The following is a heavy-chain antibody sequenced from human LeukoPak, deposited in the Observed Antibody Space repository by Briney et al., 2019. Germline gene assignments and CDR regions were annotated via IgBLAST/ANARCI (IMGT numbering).Heavy chain of an antibody. V-gene: IGHV3-66*01. Sequence: PGGSLRLSCAASEFTVSSNYMNWVRQAPGKGLEWVSFLYSGGSTYYADSVRGRFTISRDSSKNTLYLQMNSLRAEDTAVYFCATFTPLRAFDFWGQGTLVTVSS. CDR1: EFTVSSNY. CDR2: LYSGGST. CDR3: ATFTPLRAFDF. J-gene: IGHJ4*02. D-gene: IGHD3-16*01.